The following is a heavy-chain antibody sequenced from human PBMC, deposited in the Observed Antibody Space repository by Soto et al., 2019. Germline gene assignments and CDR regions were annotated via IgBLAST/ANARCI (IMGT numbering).Heavy chain of an antibody. CDR1: GFTVSSNY. V-gene: IGHV3-53*01. J-gene: IGHJ6*02. CDR2: IYSGGST. D-gene: IGHD4-4*01. Sequence: LRLSCAASGFTVSSNYMSWVRQAPGKGLEWVSVIYSGGSTYYADSVKGRFTISGDNSKNTLYLQMNSLRAEDTAVYYCARDFPTVTTYGMDVWGQGTTVTVSS. CDR3: ARDFPTVTTYGMDV.